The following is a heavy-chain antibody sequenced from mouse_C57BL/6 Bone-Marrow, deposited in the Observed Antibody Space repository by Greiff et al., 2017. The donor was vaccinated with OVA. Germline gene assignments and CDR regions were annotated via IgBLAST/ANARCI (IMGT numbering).Heavy chain of an antibody. CDR1: GYTFTDYY. CDR2: INPNTGGT. CDR3: ARGVSNYFI. D-gene: IGHD2-5*01. Sequence: EVQLQQSGPELVKPGASVKISCKASGYTFTDYYMNWVKQSHGKSLEWIGDINPNTGGTSYNQKFKGKATLTVDKSSSTAYMELRSLTSEDSAVYYCARGVSNYFIWGQGTTLTVSS. V-gene: IGHV1-26*01. J-gene: IGHJ2*01.